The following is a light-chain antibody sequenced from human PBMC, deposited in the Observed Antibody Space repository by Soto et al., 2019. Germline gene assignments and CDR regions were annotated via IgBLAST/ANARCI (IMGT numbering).Light chain of an antibody. CDR2: WAS. V-gene: IGKV4-1*01. CDR1: QSLLYSSNNKNY. CDR3: QQYYSTPIT. Sequence: DIVMTQSSDSLVVSLGERATINCKSSQSLLYSSNNKNYLAWYQQKPGQPPKLLIYWASTRESGVPDRFSGSGSGADFTLTISSLQAEDVAVYYCQQYYSTPITFGQGTRLEIK. J-gene: IGKJ5*01.